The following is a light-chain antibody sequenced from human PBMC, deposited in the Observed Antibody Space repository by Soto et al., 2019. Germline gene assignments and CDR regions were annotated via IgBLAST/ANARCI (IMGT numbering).Light chain of an antibody. CDR3: QQYGSSPRT. CDR1: QSVSSSY. J-gene: IGKJ1*01. Sequence: EIVLTQSLCTLSLSPGERAILSCRASQSVSSSYLAWYQQKPGQAPRLLIYGASSRATGIPDRFSGSGSGTDLTLTISRLEPEDFAVYYCQQYGSSPRTFGQGTKVEIK. V-gene: IGKV3-20*01. CDR2: GAS.